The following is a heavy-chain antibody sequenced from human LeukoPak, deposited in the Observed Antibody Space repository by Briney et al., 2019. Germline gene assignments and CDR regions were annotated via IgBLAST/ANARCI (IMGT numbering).Heavy chain of an antibody. CDR1: GLAFSAYK. D-gene: IGHD3-22*01. CDR2: INNNGGST. J-gene: IGHJ4*02. Sequence: GGSLRLSCAASGLAFSAYKMHWVRQAPGKGLKWVSTINNNGGSTYYLESVKGRFTISRDSSKNTLYLQMNSLRAEDTAVYYCAKGSHSSGYSPFDYWGQGTLVTVSS. CDR3: AKGSHSSGYSPFDY. V-gene: IGHV3-23*01.